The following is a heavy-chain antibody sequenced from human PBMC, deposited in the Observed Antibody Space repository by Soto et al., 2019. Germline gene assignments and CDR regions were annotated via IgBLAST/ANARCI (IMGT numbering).Heavy chain of an antibody. CDR3: VRDRSVNYYDRTGYISYFDS. V-gene: IGHV1-46*01. CDR2: IIPSSGSA. CDR1: GYTFTRYN. Sequence: QVQLVQSGAEVKKPGASVKVSCTAFGYTFTRYNMHWVRQAPGQGLEWMGIIIPSSGSASYAQKFQGRITMTRNTSTSTAYMEMSSLTSEDTAVYYGVRDRSVNYYDRTGYISYFDSWGQGTLVTVSS. J-gene: IGHJ4*02. D-gene: IGHD3-22*01.